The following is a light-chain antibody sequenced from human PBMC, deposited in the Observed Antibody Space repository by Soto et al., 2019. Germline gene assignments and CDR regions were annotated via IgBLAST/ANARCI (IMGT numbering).Light chain of an antibody. V-gene: IGLV2-14*01. CDR2: DVS. CDR1: SSDVGGYNY. J-gene: IGLJ1*01. CDR3: SSYTSSSTPV. Sequence: QSALTQPASVSGSPGQSITISCTGTSSDVGGYNYVSWYQQHPGKAPKLMIYDVSNRPSGVSNRFSGSKSGNTSSLTISGLQAEAEADYYCSSYTSSSTPVFGTGTKVTVL.